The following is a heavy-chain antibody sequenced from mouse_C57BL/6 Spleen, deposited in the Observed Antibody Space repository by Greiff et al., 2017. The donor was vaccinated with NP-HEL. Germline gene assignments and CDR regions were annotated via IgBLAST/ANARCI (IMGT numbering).Heavy chain of an antibody. J-gene: IGHJ2*01. CDR2: IYPRSGNT. Sequence: QVQLKQSGAELARPGASVKLSCKASGYTFTSYGISWVKQRTGQGLEWIGEIYPRSGNTYYNEKFKGKATLTADKSSSTAYMELRSLTSEDSAVYFCARSEDYDRYFDYWGQGTTLTVSS. V-gene: IGHV1-81*01. D-gene: IGHD2-4*01. CDR1: GYTFTSYG. CDR3: ARSEDYDRYFDY.